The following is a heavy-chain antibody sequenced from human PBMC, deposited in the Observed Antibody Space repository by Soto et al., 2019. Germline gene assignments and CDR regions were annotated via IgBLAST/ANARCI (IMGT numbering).Heavy chain of an antibody. Sequence: GGSLRLSCAASGFTFSSYAMSWVRQAPGKGLEWVSAISGSGGSTYYADSVKGRFTISRDNSKNTLYLQMNSLRAEDTAVYYCAKLYCSSTSCYYLPTLYWYGMDVWGQGTTVTVS. V-gene: IGHV3-23*01. CDR2: ISGSGGST. CDR3: AKLYCSSTSCYYLPTLYWYGMDV. CDR1: GFTFSSYA. D-gene: IGHD2-2*01. J-gene: IGHJ6*02.